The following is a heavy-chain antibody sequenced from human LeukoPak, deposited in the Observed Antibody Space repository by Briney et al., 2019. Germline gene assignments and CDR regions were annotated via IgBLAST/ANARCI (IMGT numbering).Heavy chain of an antibody. J-gene: IGHJ4*02. CDR2: INPSVGGT. CDR1: GYGFTSYY. V-gene: IGHV1-46*03. Sequence: AASVKVSCKAFGYGFTSYYIHWVRQAPGQGLEWMGIINPSVGGTTYARKFQGRVTMTRDTSTSTVYMELGSLRSEDTAVYYCARHGSGRYYPAEGRVDYWGQGTLVTVSS. D-gene: IGHD3-10*01. CDR3: ARHGSGRYYPAEGRVDY.